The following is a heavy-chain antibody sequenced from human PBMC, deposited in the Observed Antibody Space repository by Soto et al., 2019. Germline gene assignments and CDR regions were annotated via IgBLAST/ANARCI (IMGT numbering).Heavy chain of an antibody. Sequence: SETLSLTCTVSGGSISSGGYYWSWIRQHPGKGLEWIGYIYYSGSTYYNPSLKSRVTISVDTSKNQFSLKLSSVTAADTAVYYCARANNYYGSGSYYTGFCYFDYWGQGTLVTVSS. V-gene: IGHV4-31*03. D-gene: IGHD3-10*01. CDR3: ARANNYYGSGSYYTGFCYFDY. CDR2: IYYSGST. CDR1: GGSISSGGYY. J-gene: IGHJ4*02.